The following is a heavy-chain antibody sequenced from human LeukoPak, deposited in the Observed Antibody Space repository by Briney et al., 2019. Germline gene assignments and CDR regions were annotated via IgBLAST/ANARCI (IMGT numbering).Heavy chain of an antibody. J-gene: IGHJ5*01. CDR1: GFTFSSYS. Sequence: GGSLRLSCAASGFTFSSYSMNWFRQAPGKGLEWVSSISSGSTYIYYADSVKGRFSISRDNAKNSLYLQMNSLRAEDTAIYYCARGEERHYYGSGNYPAWGQGTLVTVSS. CDR2: ISSGSTYI. V-gene: IGHV3-21*01. D-gene: IGHD3-10*01. CDR3: ARGEERHYYGSGNYPA.